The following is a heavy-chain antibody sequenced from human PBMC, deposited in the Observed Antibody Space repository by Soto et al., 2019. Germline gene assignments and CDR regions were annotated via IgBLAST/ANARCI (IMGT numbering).Heavy chain of an antibody. V-gene: IGHV1-69*01. J-gene: IGHJ2*01. D-gene: IGHD3-10*01. Sequence: QVQLVQSGAEVKKPGSSVKVSCKASGGAFSSYAISWVRQAHGQGLEWMGGNLPLFNISNYAQKFQGRVTITADEPTSTAYMDLSNLTSEDTAVYYCARRRLGYGSWYFDLGGRGTLITVSS. CDR2: NLPLFNIS. CDR3: ARRRLGYGSWYFDL. CDR1: GGAFSSYA.